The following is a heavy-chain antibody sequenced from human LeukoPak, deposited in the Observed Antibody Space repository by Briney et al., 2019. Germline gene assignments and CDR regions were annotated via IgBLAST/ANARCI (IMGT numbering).Heavy chain of an antibody. CDR1: GGSINSYF. CDR2: IYYTGST. D-gene: IGHD3-22*01. J-gene: IGHJ4*02. CDR3: ARLLYYYDSSGLGTGYFDY. V-gene: IGHV4-59*08. Sequence: SETLSLTCRVSGGSINSYFWSWIRQPPGKGLEWIGYIYYTGSTNYNPSLKSRVTISVDTSKNQFSLKLSSVTAADTAVYYCARLLYYYDSSGLGTGYFDYWGQGTLVTVSS.